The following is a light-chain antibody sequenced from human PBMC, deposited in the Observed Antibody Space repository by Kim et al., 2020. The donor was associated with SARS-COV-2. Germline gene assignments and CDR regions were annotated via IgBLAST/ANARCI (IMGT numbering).Light chain of an antibody. J-gene: IGKJ4*01. CDR1: HNIITY. V-gene: IGKV3-15*01. Sequence: VASGERCTLLRKASHNIITYLALFQVKPGPAPRLLIYGASTRATNIPARFSGSGSGTDFTLTISSLQSEDFALYYCQQDNEWPLTFGGGTKVDIK. CDR2: GAS. CDR3: QQDNEWPLT.